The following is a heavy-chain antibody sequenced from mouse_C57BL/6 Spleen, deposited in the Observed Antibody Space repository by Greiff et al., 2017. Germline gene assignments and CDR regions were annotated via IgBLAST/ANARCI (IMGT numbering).Heavy chain of an antibody. D-gene: IGHD1-1*01. Sequence: EVNVVESGGDLVKPGGSLKLSCAASGFTFSSYGMSWVRQTPDKRLEWVATISSGGSYTYYPDSVKGRFTISRDNAKNTLYLQLSSLKSEDTGMYYCARQDLITTVVATPYWYFDVWGTGTTVTVSS. J-gene: IGHJ1*03. CDR1: GFTFSSYG. V-gene: IGHV5-6*01. CDR3: ARQDLITTVVATPYWYFDV. CDR2: ISSGGSYT.